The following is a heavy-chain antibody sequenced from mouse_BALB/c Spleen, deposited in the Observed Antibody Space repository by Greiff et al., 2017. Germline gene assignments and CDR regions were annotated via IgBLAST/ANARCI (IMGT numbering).Heavy chain of an antibody. V-gene: IGHV14-3*02. Sequence: VQLKESGAELVKPGASVKLSCTASGFNIKDTYMHWVKQRPEQGLEWIGRIDPANGNTKYDPKFQGKATITADTSSNTAYLQLSSLTSEDTAVYYCAYYRYDKGYFDVWGAGTTVTVSS. CDR3: AYYRYDKGYFDV. D-gene: IGHD2-14*01. CDR2: IDPANGNT. CDR1: GFNIKDTY. J-gene: IGHJ1*01.